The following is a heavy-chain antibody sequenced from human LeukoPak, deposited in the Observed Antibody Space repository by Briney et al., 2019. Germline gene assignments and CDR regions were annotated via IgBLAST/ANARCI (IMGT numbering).Heavy chain of an antibody. CDR1: GGPIRSYY. V-gene: IGHV4-59*03. Sequence: SETLSLTCTVSGGPIRSYYWSWIRQPPGKGLEWIGYIYYSGNTMYNPSLKSRVTISVDMFRNQFSLKLSSVTTADTAVYYCALGHCINGVCYGLDYWGQGTLVTVSS. D-gene: IGHD2-8*01. J-gene: IGHJ4*02. CDR3: ALGHCINGVCYGLDY. CDR2: IYYSGNT.